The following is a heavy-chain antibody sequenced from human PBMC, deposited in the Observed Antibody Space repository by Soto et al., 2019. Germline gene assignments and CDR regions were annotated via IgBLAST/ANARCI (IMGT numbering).Heavy chain of an antibody. J-gene: IGHJ6*02. CDR2: IIPIFGTA. Sequence: QVQLVQSGAEVKKPGSSVKVSCKASGGTFSSYAISWVRQAPGQGLEWMGGIIPIFGTANYAQKFQGRVTITADESTSTAYMELSSLRSEDTAVYYCAREGVDTAMVPNVYYYYGMDVWGQGTTVTVSS. V-gene: IGHV1-69*01. D-gene: IGHD5-18*01. CDR3: AREGVDTAMVPNVYYYYGMDV. CDR1: GGTFSSYA.